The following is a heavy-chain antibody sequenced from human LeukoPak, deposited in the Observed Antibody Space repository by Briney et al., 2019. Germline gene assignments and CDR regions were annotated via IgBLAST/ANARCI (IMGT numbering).Heavy chain of an antibody. V-gene: IGHV3-48*03. CDR3: ARVLSDYDFWSGYRPSSSDY. CDR1: GFTFSSYE. J-gene: IGHJ4*02. CDR2: ISSSGSTI. Sequence: GGSLRLSCAASGFTFSSYEMNWVRQVPGKGLEWVSYISSSGSTIYYADSVKGRFTISRDNAKNSLYLQMNSLRAEDTAVYYCARVLSDYDFWSGYRPSSSDYWGQGALVTVSS. D-gene: IGHD3-3*01.